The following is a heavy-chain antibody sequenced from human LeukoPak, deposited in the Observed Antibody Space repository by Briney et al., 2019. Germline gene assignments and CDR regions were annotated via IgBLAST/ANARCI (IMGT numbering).Heavy chain of an antibody. CDR2: INSDGSWT. CDR3: ARDRGQLPGRY. V-gene: IGHV3-74*01. D-gene: IGHD2-2*01. Sequence: GGSLRLSCAASGNYWMHWVRQAPGKGLVWVSHINSDGSWTSYADSVKGRFTISKDNAKNTVYLQMNSLRAEDTAVYYCARDRGQLPGRYWGQGTLVTVSS. J-gene: IGHJ4*02. CDR1: GNYW.